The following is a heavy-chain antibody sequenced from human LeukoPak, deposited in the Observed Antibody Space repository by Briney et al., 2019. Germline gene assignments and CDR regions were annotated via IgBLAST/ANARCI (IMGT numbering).Heavy chain of an antibody. D-gene: IGHD1-7*01. J-gene: IGHJ6*02. CDR2: ISGSGSST. CDR3: AKDLSNWNYVGYYYYGMDV. CDR1: GFTFSSYA. V-gene: IGHV3-23*01. Sequence: GGSLRLSCAASGFTFSSYAMSWVRQAPGKGLEWVSAISGSGSSTYYADSVKGRFTISRDNSKNTLYLQMNSLRAEDTAVYYCAKDLSNWNYVGYYYYGMDVWGQGTTVTVSS.